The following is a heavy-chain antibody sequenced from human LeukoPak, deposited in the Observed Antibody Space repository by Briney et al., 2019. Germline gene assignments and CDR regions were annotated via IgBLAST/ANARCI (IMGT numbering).Heavy chain of an antibody. Sequence: APVKVSRKASAYTFTSSGICWVPPAPRQRLEWMGWISAYIGNTNYAQKLQGRVTMTTDTSTSTAYMELRRLRSDDTAVYYCARDGLSITMVRGVIRDFDYWGQGTLVTVSS. CDR1: AYTFTSSG. V-gene: IGHV1-18*01. J-gene: IGHJ4*02. D-gene: IGHD3-10*01. CDR2: ISAYIGNT. CDR3: ARDGLSITMVRGVIRDFDY.